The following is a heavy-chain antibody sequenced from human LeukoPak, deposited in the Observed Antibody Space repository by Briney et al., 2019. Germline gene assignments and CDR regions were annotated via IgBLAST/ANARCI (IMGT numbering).Heavy chain of an antibody. CDR3: ATTLLYYYGSGSYMGGMDV. CDR2: FDPEDGET. V-gene: IGHV1-24*01. Sequence: ASVKVSCKVSGYTLTELSMHWVRQAPGKGLEWMGGFDPEDGETIYAQKFQGRVTMTEDTSTDTAYMELSSLRSEDTAVYYCATTLLYYYGSGSYMGGMDVWGQGTTVTVSS. D-gene: IGHD3-10*01. CDR1: GYTLTELS. J-gene: IGHJ6*02.